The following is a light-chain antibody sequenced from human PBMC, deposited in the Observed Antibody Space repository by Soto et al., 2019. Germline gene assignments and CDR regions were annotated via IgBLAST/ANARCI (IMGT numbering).Light chain of an antibody. CDR1: SSHIGSNY. J-gene: IGLJ2*01. V-gene: IGLV1-47*01. Sequence: QAVVTQPPSASGAPGQTVTISCSGRSSHIGSNYVYWYQQLPETAPRLLLYRADQRPSGIPDRFSGSKSGTSASLAISGLRSEDEADYYCAAWDDTLSGLVFGGGTKLTVL. CDR3: AAWDDTLSGLV. CDR2: RAD.